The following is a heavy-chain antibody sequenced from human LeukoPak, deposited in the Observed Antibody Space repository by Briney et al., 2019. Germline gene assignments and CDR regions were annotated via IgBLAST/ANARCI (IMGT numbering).Heavy chain of an antibody. V-gene: IGHV4-34*01. Sequence: SETLSLTCAVYGGSFSGYYWSWIRQPPGKGLEWIGEINHSGSTNYNPSLKSRVTISVDTSKNQFSLKLSSVTAADTAVYYCARRGYYYGSGSYYRPPRFDYWGQGTLVTVSS. J-gene: IGHJ4*02. CDR3: ARRGYYYGSGSYYRPPRFDY. CDR2: INHSGST. CDR1: GGSFSGYY. D-gene: IGHD3-10*01.